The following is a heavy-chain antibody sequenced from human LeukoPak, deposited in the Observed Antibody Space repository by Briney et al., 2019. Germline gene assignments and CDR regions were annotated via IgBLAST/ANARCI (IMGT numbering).Heavy chain of an antibody. J-gene: IGHJ3*02. CDR2: ISWNSGSI. Sequence: QSGGSLRLSCAASGFTFDDYAMHWVRQAPGKGLEWVSGISWNSGSIGYADSVKGRFTISRDNAKNTLYLQMNSLRAEDTAVYYCARDADTSGYYAGAFDIWGQGTMVTVSS. D-gene: IGHD3-22*01. CDR1: GFTFDDYA. V-gene: IGHV3-9*01. CDR3: ARDADTSGYYAGAFDI.